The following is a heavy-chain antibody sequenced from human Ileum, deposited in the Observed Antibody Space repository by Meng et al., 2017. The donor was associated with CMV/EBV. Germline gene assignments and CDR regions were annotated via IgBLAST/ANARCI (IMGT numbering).Heavy chain of an antibody. CDR3: ARSRGGLSVTIFGVALDY. J-gene: IGHJ4*02. D-gene: IGHD3-3*01. V-gene: IGHV3-7*01. CDR2: IKQDGSEK. CDR1: GFTFSLYW. Sequence: GESLKISCAASGFTFSLYWMSWVRQAPGKGLEWVANIKQDGSEKYYVDSVKGRFTISRDNANISLYLQMNSLRAEDTAVYYCARSRGGLSVTIFGVALDYWGQGTLVTVSS.